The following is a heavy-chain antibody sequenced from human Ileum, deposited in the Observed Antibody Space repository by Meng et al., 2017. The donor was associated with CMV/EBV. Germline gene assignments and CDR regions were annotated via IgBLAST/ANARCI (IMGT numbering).Heavy chain of an antibody. D-gene: IGHD2-21*02. CDR1: KFEIFTYP. CDR3: ARESVRRGDSRWFDP. J-gene: IGHJ5*01. V-gene: IGHV3-21*01. Sequence: LSLTCAASKFEIFTYPMNWVRQAPGKGREWVSSISSSSRDICYVDSVKGQVTITRDNAKNTLYLQMNSVRVEDTDVYYCARESVRRGDSRWFDPWGQGTLVTVSS. CDR2: ISSSSRDI.